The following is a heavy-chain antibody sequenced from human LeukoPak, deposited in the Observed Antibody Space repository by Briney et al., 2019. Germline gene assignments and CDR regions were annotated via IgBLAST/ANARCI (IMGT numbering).Heavy chain of an antibody. CDR2: IYYSGST. CDR1: GGSISSSSYY. CDR3: ARRTKKLRYFDWFRDRDYYYYMDV. D-gene: IGHD3-9*01. Sequence: SETLSLTCTVSGGSISSSSYYWGWIRQPPGKGLEWIGSIYYSGSTYYNPSLKSRVTISVDTSKNQFSLKLSSVTAADTAVYYCARRTKKLRYFDWFRDRDYYYYMDVWGKGTTVTVSS. J-gene: IGHJ6*03. V-gene: IGHV4-39*07.